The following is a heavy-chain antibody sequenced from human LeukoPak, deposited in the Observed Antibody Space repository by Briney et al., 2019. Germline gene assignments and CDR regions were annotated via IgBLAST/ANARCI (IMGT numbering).Heavy chain of an antibody. CDR1: GFTFSSYW. Sequence: PGGSLRLSCAASGFTFSSYWMHWVRQAPGKGLVWVSRINSDGSTTSYADSVKGRFTISRDNAKNTLYLQVNSLRAEDTAVYYCASPGGYCSSTSCYENGMDVWGQGTTVTVSS. CDR3: ASPGGYCSSTSCYENGMDV. J-gene: IGHJ6*02. CDR2: INSDGSTT. V-gene: IGHV3-74*01. D-gene: IGHD2-2*01.